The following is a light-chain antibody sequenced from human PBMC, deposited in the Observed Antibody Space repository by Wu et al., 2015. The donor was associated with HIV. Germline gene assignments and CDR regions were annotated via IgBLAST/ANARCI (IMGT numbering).Light chain of an antibody. J-gene: IGKJ5*01. CDR3: QQYGSSPR. CDR2: GAS. CDR1: QSVSSSY. V-gene: IGKV3-20*01. Sequence: EIVLTQSPGTLSLSPGERATLSCRASQSVSSSYLGWYQQKPGQAPRLLIYGASNRATGIPDRFSGSGSGTDFTLTISRLEPEDFAVYYCQQYGSSPRFGQGTRLEIK.